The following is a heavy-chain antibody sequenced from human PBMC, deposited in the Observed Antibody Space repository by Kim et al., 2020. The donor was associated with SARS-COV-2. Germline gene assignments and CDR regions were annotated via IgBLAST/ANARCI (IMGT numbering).Heavy chain of an antibody. CDR2: ISYDGSNK. CDR3: ARDWRDGYNYGDYYYYGMDV. J-gene: IGHJ6*02. V-gene: IGHV3-30-3*01. D-gene: IGHD5-12*01. CDR1: GFTFSSYA. Sequence: GGSLRLSCAASGFTFSSYAMHWVRQAPGKGLEWVAVISYDGSNKYYADSVKGRFTISRDNSKNTLYLQMNSLRAEDTAVYYCARDWRDGYNYGDYYYYGMDVWGQGTTVTVSS.